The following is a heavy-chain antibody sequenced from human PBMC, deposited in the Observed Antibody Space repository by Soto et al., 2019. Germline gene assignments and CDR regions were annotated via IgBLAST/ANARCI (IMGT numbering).Heavy chain of an antibody. CDR2: IYVGGST. D-gene: IGHD6-19*01. CDR1: GFTVSSNY. Sequence: GGSLRLSCAASGFTVSSNYMSWVRQAPGKGLEWASLIYVGGSTYYADSVKGRFTISRDNSKNTLHLQMNSLRAEDTAVYYCARDPRSGWYGSLAVRGQGTTVTVS. CDR3: ARDPRSGWYGSLAV. V-gene: IGHV3-53*01. J-gene: IGHJ6*02.